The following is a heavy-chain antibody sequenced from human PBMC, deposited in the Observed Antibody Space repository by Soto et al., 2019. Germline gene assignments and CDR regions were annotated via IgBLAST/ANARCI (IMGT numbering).Heavy chain of an antibody. CDR2: ISYDGSDK. J-gene: IGHJ4*01. Sequence: PGGSLRLSCAASGFTFSSYAMHWVRQAPGKGLEWVAVISYDGSDKYYADSVKGRFTISRDNSKNTLYLQMNSLRAEDTAVFYCPRTFKLSSGPWFDYWGHG. CDR1: GFTFSSYA. CDR3: PRTFKLSSGPWFDY. V-gene: IGHV3-30-3*01. D-gene: IGHD6-19*01.